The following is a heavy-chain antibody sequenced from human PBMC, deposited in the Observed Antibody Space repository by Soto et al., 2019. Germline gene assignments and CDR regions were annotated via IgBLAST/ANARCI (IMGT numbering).Heavy chain of an antibody. CDR2: INPNSGGT. V-gene: IGHV1-2*04. Sequence: ASVKVSCKASGYTFTGYYMHWVRQAPGQGLEWMGWINPNSGGTNYAQKFQGWVTMTRDTSISTAYMELSRLRSDDTAVYYCARDSDDFWSGYHPFAYWGQGTLVTVSS. J-gene: IGHJ4*02. D-gene: IGHD3-3*01. CDR3: ARDSDDFWSGYHPFAY. CDR1: GYTFTGYY.